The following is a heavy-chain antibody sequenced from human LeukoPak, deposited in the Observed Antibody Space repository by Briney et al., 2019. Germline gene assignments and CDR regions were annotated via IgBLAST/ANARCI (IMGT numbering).Heavy chain of an antibody. J-gene: IGHJ4*02. CDR2: ISGSGGST. CDR3: ARDTGGYYDSSGSSHDY. D-gene: IGHD3-22*01. Sequence: GGSLRLSCAASGFTFSSYAMSWVRQAPGKGLEWVSAISGSGGSTYYADSVKGRFTISRDNSKNTLYLQMNSLRAEDTAVYYCARDTGGYYDSSGSSHDYWGQGTLVTVSS. CDR1: GFTFSSYA. V-gene: IGHV3-23*01.